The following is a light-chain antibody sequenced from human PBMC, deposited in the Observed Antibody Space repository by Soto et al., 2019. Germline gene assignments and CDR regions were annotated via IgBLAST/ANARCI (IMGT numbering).Light chain of an antibody. CDR2: DVS. Sequence: QSVLTQPASVSGSPGQSITISCTGTSSDVGGYNYVSWYQQHPGKAPKLMIYDVSNRPSGVSNRFSGSKSGNTASLTISGLQAEDGADYYCSSYTRSSTLVFGGGTQLTVL. CDR3: SSYTRSSTLV. V-gene: IGLV2-14*01. CDR1: SSDVGGYNY. J-gene: IGLJ2*01.